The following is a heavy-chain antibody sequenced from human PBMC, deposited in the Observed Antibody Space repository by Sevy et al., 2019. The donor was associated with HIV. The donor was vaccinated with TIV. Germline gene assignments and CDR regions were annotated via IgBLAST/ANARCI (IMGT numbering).Heavy chain of an antibody. J-gene: IGHJ4*02. D-gene: IGHD1-1*01. CDR2: FDPHLGGT. CDR1: GYTLTELS. Sequence: ASVKVSCKVSGYTLTELSMHWVRQPPGKGLEWMGGFDPHLGGTVFAQKFQGRVTLTEDTSPDTAYMELSSLRSEDTAVYYCALGSDLVNWDYFDSWGQGTLVTVSS. V-gene: IGHV1-24*01. CDR3: ALGSDLVNWDYFDS.